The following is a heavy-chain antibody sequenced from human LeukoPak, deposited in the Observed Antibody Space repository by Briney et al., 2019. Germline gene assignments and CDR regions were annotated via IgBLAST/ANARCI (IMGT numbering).Heavy chain of an antibody. CDR2: VNSDGSST. CDR3: ARGYHYGMDV. V-gene: IGHV3-74*01. CDR1: GFTFSSYW. Sequence: GGPLRLSCAASGFTFSSYWMHWVRQAPGKGLVWVSRVNSDGSSTSYADSVKGRFTISRDNAKDTLYLHMNSLRAEDTAVYYCARGYHYGMDVWGQGTTVTVSS. D-gene: IGHD1-14*01. J-gene: IGHJ6*02.